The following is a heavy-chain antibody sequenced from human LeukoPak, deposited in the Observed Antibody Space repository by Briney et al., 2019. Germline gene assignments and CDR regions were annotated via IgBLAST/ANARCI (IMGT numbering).Heavy chain of an antibody. CDR1: GYTFTSYG. CDR2: ISAYNGNT. V-gene: IGHV1-18*01. Sequence: ASVKVSCKASGYTFTSYGISWVRQAPGQGLEWMGWISAYNGNTNYAQKLQGRVTMTTDTSTSTAYMELRSLRSDDTAVYYCAREAPYSSGWYHGVDYWGQGRLVSVCS. J-gene: IGHJ4*02. CDR3: AREAPYSSGWYHGVDY. D-gene: IGHD6-19*01.